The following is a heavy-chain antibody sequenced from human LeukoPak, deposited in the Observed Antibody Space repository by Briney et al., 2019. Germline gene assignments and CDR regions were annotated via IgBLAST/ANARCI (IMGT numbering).Heavy chain of an antibody. CDR2: IRSRGSGT. Sequence: GGTQRLSCAASGFTFSSFSMKWVRQAPGKGREGGSYIRSRGSGTDYTGSVKGRFTISRDNAKTSLYLQMNSLRAEDTAVYYCARMNYVSSGWVAPFYYWGQETLVTVSS. J-gene: IGHJ4*02. D-gene: IGHD1-7*01. CDR3: ARMNYVSSGWVAPFYY. V-gene: IGHV3-48*04. CDR1: GFTFSSFS.